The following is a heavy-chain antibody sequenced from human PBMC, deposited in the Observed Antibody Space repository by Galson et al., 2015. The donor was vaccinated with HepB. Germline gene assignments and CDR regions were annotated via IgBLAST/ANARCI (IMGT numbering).Heavy chain of an antibody. D-gene: IGHD2-2*03. V-gene: IGHV1-18*01. CDR2: ISAYNGNT. CDR1: GYTFTSYG. Sequence: SVKVSCKASGYTFTSYGISWVRQAPGQGLEWMGWISAYNGNTNYAQKLQGRVTMTTDTSTSTAYMELRSLRSDDTAVYYCARDWMGIVVVPGFYYYMDVWGKGTTVTVSS. J-gene: IGHJ6*03. CDR3: ARDWMGIVVVPGFYYYMDV.